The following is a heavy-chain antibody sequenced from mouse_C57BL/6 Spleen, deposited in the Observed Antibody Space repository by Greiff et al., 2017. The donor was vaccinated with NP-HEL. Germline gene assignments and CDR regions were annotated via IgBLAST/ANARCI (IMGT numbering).Heavy chain of an antibody. CDR2: ISDGGSYT. V-gene: IGHV5-4*01. J-gene: IGHJ2*01. Sequence: EVKLMESGGGLVKPGGSLKLSCAASGFTFSSYAMSWVRQTPEKRLEWVATISDGGSYTYYPDNVKGRFTISRDNAKNNLYLQMSHLKSEDTAMYYCAREALYYGSSYLYYFDYWGQGTTLTVSS. CDR1: GFTFSSYA. D-gene: IGHD1-1*01. CDR3: AREALYYGSSYLYYFDY.